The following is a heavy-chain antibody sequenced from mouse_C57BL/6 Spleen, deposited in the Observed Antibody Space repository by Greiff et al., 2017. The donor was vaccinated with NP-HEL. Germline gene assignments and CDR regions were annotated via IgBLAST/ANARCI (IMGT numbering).Heavy chain of an antibody. Sequence: QVQLQQSGAELVRPGSSVKLSCKASGYTFTSYWMHWVKQRPIQGLEWIGNIDPSDSETHYNQKFKDKATLTVDKSSSTAYMQLSSLTSEDSAVYYCARGDGYYWYFDVWGTGTTVTVSS. CDR3: ARGDGYYWYFDV. J-gene: IGHJ1*03. D-gene: IGHD2-3*01. V-gene: IGHV1-52*01. CDR2: IDPSDSET. CDR1: GYTFTSYW.